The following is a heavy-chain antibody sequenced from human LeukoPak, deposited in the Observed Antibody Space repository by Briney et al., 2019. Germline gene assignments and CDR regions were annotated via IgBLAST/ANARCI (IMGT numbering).Heavy chain of an antibody. CDR1: GYTFTSYG. CDR2: ISAYNGNT. Sequence: ASVKVSCKASGYTFTSYGISWVRQAPGQGLEWMGWISAYNGNTNSAQKLQGRFTMTTDTSTSTAYMELRSLRSDDTAVYYCATYYYDSSGSSAFDIWGQGTMVTVSS. J-gene: IGHJ3*02. CDR3: ATYYYDSSGSSAFDI. D-gene: IGHD3-22*01. V-gene: IGHV1-18*01.